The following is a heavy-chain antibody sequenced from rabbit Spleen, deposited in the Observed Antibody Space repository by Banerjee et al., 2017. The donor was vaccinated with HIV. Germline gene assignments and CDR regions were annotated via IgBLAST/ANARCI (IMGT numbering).Heavy chain of an antibody. CDR2: AYAGSSGST. J-gene: IGHJ6*01. CDR1: GFSFNSGYD. D-gene: IGHD8-1*01. Sequence: QSLEESGGGLVKPGASLTLTCKASGFSFNSGYDMCWVRQAPRKGLEWVACAYAGSSGSTYSATWAKGRFTISKTSSTTVTLQMTSLTAADTATYFCARDSGTSFSTYGMDLWGPGTLVTVS. V-gene: IGHV1S40*01. CDR3: ARDSGTSFSTYGMDL.